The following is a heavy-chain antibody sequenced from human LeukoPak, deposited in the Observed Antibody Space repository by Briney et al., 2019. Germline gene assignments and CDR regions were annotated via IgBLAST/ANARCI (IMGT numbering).Heavy chain of an antibody. CDR1: GFPFSSYW. Sequence: QPGGSLRLSCVASGFPFSSYWMHWVRQAPGKGLEWVSRVNTDGSITNYADSVKGRFTISRDNAKNTLYLQMNGLRVEDTALYYCAVKGAFTALAAPFDYWGPGTVVTVSS. D-gene: IGHD3-3*02. V-gene: IGHV3-74*01. J-gene: IGHJ4*02. CDR3: AVKGAFTALAAPFDY. CDR2: VNTDGSIT.